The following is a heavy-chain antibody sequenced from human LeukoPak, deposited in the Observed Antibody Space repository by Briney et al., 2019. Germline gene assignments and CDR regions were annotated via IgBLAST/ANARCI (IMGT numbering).Heavy chain of an antibody. J-gene: IGHJ5*02. CDR2: INPNSGGT. CDR1: GYTFTGYY. V-gene: IGHV1-2*02. D-gene: IGHD5-24*01. CDR3: ARGKGMANPDPLFPP. Sequence: ASVKVSCKASGYTFTGYYMHWVRQTPGQGLEWMGWINPNSGGTNYAQKFQDRVTMTRDTSISTAYMELSRLRSDDTAVYYCARGKGMANPDPLFPPWGQGTPVPVPS.